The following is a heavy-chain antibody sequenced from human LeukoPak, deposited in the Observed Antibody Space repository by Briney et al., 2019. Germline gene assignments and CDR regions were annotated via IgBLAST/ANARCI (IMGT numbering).Heavy chain of an antibody. D-gene: IGHD1-26*01. CDR3: ARELVGATRHAFDI. J-gene: IGHJ3*02. CDR1: GFTFSSYE. V-gene: IGHV3-48*03. Sequence: GGSLRLYCAASGFTFSSYEMNWVRQAPGKGLEWVSYISSSGSTIYYADSVKGRFTISRDNAKNSLYLQMNSLRAEDTAVYYCARELVGATRHAFDIWGQGTMVTVSS. CDR2: ISSSGSTI.